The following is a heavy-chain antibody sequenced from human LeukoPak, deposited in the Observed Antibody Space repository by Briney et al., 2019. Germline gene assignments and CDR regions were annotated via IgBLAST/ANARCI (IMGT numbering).Heavy chain of an antibody. D-gene: IGHD2-21*02. CDR2: INPNSGGT. J-gene: IGHJ4*02. CDR1: GYTFTSYY. V-gene: IGHV1-2*02. Sequence: ASVKLSCKASGYTFTSYYMHWVRQAPGQGLEWMGWINPNSGGTNYAQKFQGRVTMTRDTSISTAYMELSRLRSDDTAVYYCAREFGAYCGGDCYENQFDYWGQGTLVTVSS. CDR3: AREFGAYCGGDCYENQFDY.